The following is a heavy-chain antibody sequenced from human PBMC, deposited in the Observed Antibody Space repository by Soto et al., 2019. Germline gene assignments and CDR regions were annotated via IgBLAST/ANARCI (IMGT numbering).Heavy chain of an antibody. D-gene: IGHD3-22*01. J-gene: IGHJ4*02. CDR2: ISTYNGNT. Sequence: QVQLVQSGAEVKKPGASVKVSCKASGYTFTTYGMSWVRQAPGQGLDWMGWISTYNGNTKYAERLQCRVTMTTDTTTSTAYMELRSLTSDDTAVYYCARGPTDYYANSGNYFLDYWGQGTLVTVSS. V-gene: IGHV1-18*01. CDR3: ARGPTDYYANSGNYFLDY. CDR1: GYTFTTYG.